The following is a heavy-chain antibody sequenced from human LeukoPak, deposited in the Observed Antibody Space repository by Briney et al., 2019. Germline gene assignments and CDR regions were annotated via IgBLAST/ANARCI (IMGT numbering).Heavy chain of an antibody. CDR1: GYTLTELS. D-gene: IGHD3/OR15-3a*01. Sequence: GASVKVSCKVSGYTLTELSMHWVRQAPGKGLEWMGGFDPEDGETIYAQKFQGRVTMTEDTSTDTAYMELSSLRAEDTAVYYCARDREASDDFNWFDPWGQGTLVTVSS. V-gene: IGHV1-24*01. CDR3: ARDREASDDFNWFDP. CDR2: FDPEDGET. J-gene: IGHJ5*02.